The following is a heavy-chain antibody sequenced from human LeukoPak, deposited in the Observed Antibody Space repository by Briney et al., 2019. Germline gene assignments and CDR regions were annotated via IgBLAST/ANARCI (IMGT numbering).Heavy chain of an antibody. V-gene: IGHV4-59*11. D-gene: IGHD3-10*01. CDR1: GGSISSHY. J-gene: IGHJ5*02. CDR3: ARAGAWQIDP. CDR2: IFYTGTS. Sequence: SETLSLTCTVSGGSISSHYWSWIRQPPGKGLEWIGHIFYTGTSNYNPSLKSRVTISLDRSNKQFSLRLTSVTAADTAVYYCARAGAWQIDPWGQGTLVTVSS.